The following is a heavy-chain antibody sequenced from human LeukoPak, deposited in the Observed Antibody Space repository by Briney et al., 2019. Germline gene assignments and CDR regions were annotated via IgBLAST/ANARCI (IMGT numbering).Heavy chain of an antibody. CDR1: GFTFSSYG. V-gene: IGHV3-30*18. D-gene: IGHD2-21*02. CDR2: ISYDGSNK. J-gene: IGHJ4*02. CDR3: AKNEHIVVVTAIPDY. Sequence: PGGSLLLSCAASGFTFSSYGMHWVRQAPGKGLEWVAVISYDGSNKYYADSVKGRFTISRDNSKNTLYLQMNSLRAEDTAVYYCAKNEHIVVVTAIPDYWGQGTLVTVSS.